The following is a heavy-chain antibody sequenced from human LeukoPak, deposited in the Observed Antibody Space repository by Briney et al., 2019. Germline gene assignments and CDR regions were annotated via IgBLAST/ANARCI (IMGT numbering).Heavy chain of an antibody. D-gene: IGHD1-7*01. V-gene: IGHV4-34*01. Sequence: SETLSLTCAVYGGSFSNYYWSWLRQTPGKGMEWIGEINDSGRTNYNPSLMSRVTVSVDTSKNQFSLRLTSVTATDTAVYYCARRWNYGRNYYIDVWGKGATVSASS. CDR3: ARRWNYGRNYYIDV. CDR2: INDSGRT. CDR1: GGSFSNYY. J-gene: IGHJ6*03.